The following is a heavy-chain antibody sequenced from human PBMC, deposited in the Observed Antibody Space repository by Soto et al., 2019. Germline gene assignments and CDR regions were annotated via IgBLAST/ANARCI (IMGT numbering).Heavy chain of an antibody. Sequence: GGSLSLSCAASGFTVSNSYMSWVRQTPGKGLEWVSILYSGGSTYDADSVKGGFTISRDNSKNILYLQMNSLRAEDTAVYYCARWGGFCPDGVCAAPFDPWGQGTLVTVSS. J-gene: IGHJ5*02. CDR2: LYSGGST. V-gene: IGHV3-53*01. CDR1: GFTVSNSY. CDR3: ARWGGFCPDGVCAAPFDP. D-gene: IGHD2-8*01.